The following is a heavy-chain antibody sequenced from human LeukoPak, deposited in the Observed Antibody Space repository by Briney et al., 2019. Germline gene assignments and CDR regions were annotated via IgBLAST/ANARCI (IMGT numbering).Heavy chain of an antibody. D-gene: IGHD3-10*01. CDR2: IYYSGST. Sequence: SETLSLTCTVSGGSISGYYWSWIRQPPGTGLEWIGYIYYSGSTNYSPSLKSRVAMSVDTSKSQFSLKLSSVTAADTALYYCARHHYASGTHTPYYFDFWGQGTLVTASS. CDR1: GGSISGYY. V-gene: IGHV4-59*01. J-gene: IGHJ4*02. CDR3: ARHHYASGTHTPYYFDF.